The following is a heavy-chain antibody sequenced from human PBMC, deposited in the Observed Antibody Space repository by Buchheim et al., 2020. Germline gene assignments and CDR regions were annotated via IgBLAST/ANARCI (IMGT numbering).Heavy chain of an antibody. J-gene: IGHJ4*02. Sequence: EVQLVESGGGLVQPGGSLRLSCAASGFTFSSYSMNWVRQAPGKGLECVAYISSTSSTIYYADSVKGRFTISRDNAKNSLYLQMNSLRVEDTAVYYCAKSLAVAGTETFDYWGQGTL. CDR3: AKSLAVAGTETFDY. CDR2: ISSTSSTI. V-gene: IGHV3-48*01. CDR1: GFTFSSYS. D-gene: IGHD6-19*01.